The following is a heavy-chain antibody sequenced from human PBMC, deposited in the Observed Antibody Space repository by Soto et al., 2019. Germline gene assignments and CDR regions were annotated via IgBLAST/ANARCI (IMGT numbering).Heavy chain of an antibody. CDR3: ATELGENPASPFDA. D-gene: IGHD3-10*01. V-gene: IGHV1-69*01. Sequence: QVQLVQSGADVKKPGSSVKVSCQASGVTFSSETLGCVRQAPGQGLEWVGGIIPLFGTASYAQKFQGRGTITAAESTSTVYMELSSLRSDDTDVYFCATELGENPASPFDAWGQGTLVTVSS. CDR1: GVTFSSET. CDR2: IIPLFGTA. J-gene: IGHJ4*02.